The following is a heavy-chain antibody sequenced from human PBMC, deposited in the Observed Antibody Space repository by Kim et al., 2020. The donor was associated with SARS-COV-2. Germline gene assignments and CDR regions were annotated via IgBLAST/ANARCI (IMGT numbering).Heavy chain of an antibody. J-gene: IGHJ4*01. Sequence: SETLSLTCAVYGGSFSGYSWSWIRQAPGKGLEWIGEINHSGSTNYNPSLKSRVTISADTSKNQFSLKMSSVTAADTADYYCARFKEELSMIVVVISAVSSYADYWGQGTLVTVSS. CDR3: ARFKEELSMIVVVISAVSSYADY. V-gene: IGHV4-34*01. CDR2: INHSGST. CDR1: GGSFSGYS. D-gene: IGHD3-22*01.